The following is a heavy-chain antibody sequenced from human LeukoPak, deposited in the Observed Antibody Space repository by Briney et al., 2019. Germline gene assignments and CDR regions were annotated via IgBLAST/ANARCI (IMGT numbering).Heavy chain of an antibody. Sequence: GEALQISCKGSGCSFTSYWIGWGRQMPGEGVEWMGSIYSGDFDTRYSPSFQVQVTISDDKSINTAYLQWSTLKASDTAMYYCARLGPNSGSIKNWGQGTLVTVSS. D-gene: IGHD1-26*01. V-gene: IGHV5-51*01. CDR2: IYSGDFDT. J-gene: IGHJ4*02. CDR1: GCSFTSYW. CDR3: ARLGPNSGSIKN.